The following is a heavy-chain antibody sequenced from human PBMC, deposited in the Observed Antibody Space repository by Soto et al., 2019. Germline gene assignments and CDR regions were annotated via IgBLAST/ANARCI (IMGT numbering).Heavy chain of an antibody. CDR3: ARSAAMSRFDP. CDR1: GFTFSSCA. J-gene: IGHJ5*02. Sequence: PGGSLRLSCAASGFTFSSCAMHWVRQAPGKGLEWVAVISYDGSNKYYADSVKGRFTISRDSSKNTLYLQMNSLRAEDTAVYYCARSAAMSRFDPWGQGTLVTVS. V-gene: IGHV3-30-3*01. CDR2: ISYDGSNK. D-gene: IGHD2-2*01.